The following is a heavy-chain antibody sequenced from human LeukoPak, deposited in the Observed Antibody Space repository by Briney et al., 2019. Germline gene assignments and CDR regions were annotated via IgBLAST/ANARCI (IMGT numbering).Heavy chain of an antibody. V-gene: IGHV4-61*02. CDR2: IYTSGST. CDR1: GGSISSGSYY. D-gene: IGHD3-22*01. CDR3: ARGSYYYDSSGYYSAFDY. J-gene: IGHJ4*02. Sequence: SQTLSLTCTVSGGSISSGSYYWSWIRQPAGKGLEWIGRIYTSGSTNYNPSLKSRVTISVDTSKNQFSLKLSSVTAADTAVYYCARGSYYYDSSGYYSAFDYWGQGTLVTVSS.